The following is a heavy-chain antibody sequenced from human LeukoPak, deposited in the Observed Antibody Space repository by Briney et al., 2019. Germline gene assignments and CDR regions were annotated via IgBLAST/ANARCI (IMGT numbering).Heavy chain of an antibody. CDR3: ARDVKSDSSGYSDY. V-gene: IGHV4-30-4*08. CDR1: GGSISSGDYY. Sequence: PQTLSLTCTVSGGSISSGDYYWSWIRQPPGKGLEWIGYIYYSGSTYYNPSLKSRVTISVDTSKNQFSLKLSSVTAADTAVYYCARDVKSDSSGYSDYWGQGTLVTVSS. CDR2: IYYSGST. D-gene: IGHD3-22*01. J-gene: IGHJ4*02.